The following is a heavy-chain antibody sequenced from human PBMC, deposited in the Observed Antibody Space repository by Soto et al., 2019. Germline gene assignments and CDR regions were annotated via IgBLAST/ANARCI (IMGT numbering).Heavy chain of an antibody. Sequence: GGSLRLSCAASGFTFDDYAMHWVRQAPGKGLEWVSGISWNSGSIGYADSVKGRFTISRDNAKNSLYLQMNSLRAEDTALYYCAKGKVTLTGSFDYWGQGTLVTVSS. CDR1: GFTFDDYA. J-gene: IGHJ4*02. D-gene: IGHD3-9*01. CDR3: AKGKVTLTGSFDY. CDR2: ISWNSGSI. V-gene: IGHV3-9*01.